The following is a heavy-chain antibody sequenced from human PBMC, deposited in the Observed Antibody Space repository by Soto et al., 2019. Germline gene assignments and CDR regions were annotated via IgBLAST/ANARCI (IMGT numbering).Heavy chain of an antibody. CDR1: GFTLSSYA. D-gene: IGHD3-22*01. J-gene: IGHJ4*02. V-gene: IGHV3-23*01. CDR3: AKDESTGYVELY. Sequence: GGSLRLSCVVSGFTLSSYALSWVRQAPGKGLEWVSDINGSGSSTYYADSVRGRFTVSRDDSKNTVYLQMNSLRVEDTALYYCAKDESTGYVELYWGLGTLVTVSS. CDR2: INGSGSST.